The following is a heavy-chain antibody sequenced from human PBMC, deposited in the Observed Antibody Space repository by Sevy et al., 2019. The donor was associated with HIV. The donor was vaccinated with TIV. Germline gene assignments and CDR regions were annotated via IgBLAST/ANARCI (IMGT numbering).Heavy chain of an antibody. CDR3: ARAEGYCSSTSCSRGYFDL. J-gene: IGHJ2*01. Sequence: ASVKVSCKASGYTFTSYYMHWVRQAPGQGLEWMGIINPSGGSTSYAQKFQGRVTMTRDTSTSTVYMELSSLRSEDTAVYYCARAEGYCSSTSCSRGYFDLWGRGTLVTVSS. CDR1: GYTFTSYY. V-gene: IGHV1-46*03. D-gene: IGHD2-2*01. CDR2: INPSGGST.